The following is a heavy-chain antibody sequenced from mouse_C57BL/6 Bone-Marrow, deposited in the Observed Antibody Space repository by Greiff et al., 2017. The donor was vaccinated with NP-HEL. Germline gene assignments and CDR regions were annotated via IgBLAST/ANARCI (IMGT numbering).Heavy chain of an antibody. CDR2: ISSGGSYT. Sequence: EVQLVESGGDLVKPGGSLKLSCAASGFTFSSYGMSWVRQTPDKRLEWVATISSGGSYTYYPDSVKGRFTISRDTAKNTLYLQMSSLKSEDTAMYYCARAGGPHYAMDYWGQGTSVTVSS. V-gene: IGHV5-6*01. J-gene: IGHJ4*01. CDR3: ARAGGPHYAMDY. CDR1: GFTFSSYG.